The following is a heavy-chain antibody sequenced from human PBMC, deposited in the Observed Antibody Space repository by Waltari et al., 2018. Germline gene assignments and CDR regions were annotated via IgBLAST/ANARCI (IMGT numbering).Heavy chain of an antibody. J-gene: IGHJ3*02. Sequence: EVQLVESGGGLVQPGGSLRLSCAASGFTFSSYWMSWVRQAPGKGLEGVANIKQDGSEKYYGDSVKGRFTISRDNAKNALYLQMNSLRAEDTAVYYCARVSSGDYDAFDIWGQGTMVTVSS. D-gene: IGHD4-17*01. CDR2: IKQDGSEK. CDR1: GFTFSSYW. V-gene: IGHV3-7*01. CDR3: ARVSSGDYDAFDI.